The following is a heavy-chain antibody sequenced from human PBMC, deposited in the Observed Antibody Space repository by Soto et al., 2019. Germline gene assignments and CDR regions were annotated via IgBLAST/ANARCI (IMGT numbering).Heavy chain of an antibody. V-gene: IGHV1-18*01. J-gene: IGHJ6*03. D-gene: IGHD3-3*01. Sequence: ASVKVSCKASGYTFTSYGISWVRQAPGQGLEWMGWISAYNANTNYAQKLQGRVTMTTDTSTSTAYMELRSLRSDDTAVYYCARDPTGGFFDFWSGYEDYMDVWGKGTTVTVSS. CDR1: GYTFTSYG. CDR2: ISAYNANT. CDR3: ARDPTGGFFDFWSGYEDYMDV.